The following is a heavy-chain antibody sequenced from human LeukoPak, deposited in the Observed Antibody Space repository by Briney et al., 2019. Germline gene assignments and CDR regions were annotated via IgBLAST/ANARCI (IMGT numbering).Heavy chain of an antibody. CDR2: ISYDGSNK. J-gene: IGHJ4*02. Sequence: GGSLRLSCAASGFTFSSYGMHWVRQAPGKGLEWVAVISYDGSNKYYADSVKGRFTISRNNSKNTLYVQMNSLRAEDTAVYYCARDPAKFWSGHDYWGQGTLVTVSS. D-gene: IGHD3-3*01. CDR1: GFTFSSYG. CDR3: ARDPAKFWSGHDY. V-gene: IGHV3-30*03.